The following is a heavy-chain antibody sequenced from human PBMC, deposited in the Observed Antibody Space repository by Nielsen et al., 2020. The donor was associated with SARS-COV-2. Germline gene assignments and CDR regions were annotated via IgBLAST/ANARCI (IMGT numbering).Heavy chain of an antibody. Sequence: RQAPGKGLEWIGEINHSGSTNYNPSLKSRVTISVDTSKNQFSLKLSSVTAADTAVYYCARGRGAVAGTEDWYFDLWGRGTLVTVSS. J-gene: IGHJ2*01. V-gene: IGHV4-34*01. CDR3: ARGRGAVAGTEDWYFDL. CDR2: INHSGST. D-gene: IGHD6-19*01.